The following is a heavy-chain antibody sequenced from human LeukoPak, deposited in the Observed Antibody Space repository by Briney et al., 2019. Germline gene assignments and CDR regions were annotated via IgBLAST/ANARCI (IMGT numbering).Heavy chain of an antibody. V-gene: IGHV4-31*03. CDR2: IYYSGTT. CDR1: GGSISSGGYY. J-gene: IGHJ5*01. D-gene: IGHD3-3*02. Sequence: PSETLSLTCTVSGGSISSGGYYWSWIRQHPGKGLEWIGYIYYSGTTFYNPSLQSRLSISVETSKNQFSLKLSSVTAADTAFYYCARVGGHFDWFRSWGQGTLVTVDS. CDR3: ARVGGHFDWFRS.